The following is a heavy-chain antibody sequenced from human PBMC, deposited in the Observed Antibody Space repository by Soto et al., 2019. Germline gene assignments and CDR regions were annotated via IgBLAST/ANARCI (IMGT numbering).Heavy chain of an antibody. J-gene: IGHJ5*02. Sequence: QVQLQESGPGLVKPSETLSLTCTVSGASISSYDWSWIRQPPGKGLEWIGYIYYSGSTNYNPSLKSRVPLSPDTSKNQFSLKVTSLTAADTAVYYCARRKAGATLNNWFDPWGQGTLVTVSS. CDR3: ARRKAGATLNNWFDP. CDR2: IYYSGST. CDR1: GASISSYD. D-gene: IGHD1-26*01. V-gene: IGHV4-59*08.